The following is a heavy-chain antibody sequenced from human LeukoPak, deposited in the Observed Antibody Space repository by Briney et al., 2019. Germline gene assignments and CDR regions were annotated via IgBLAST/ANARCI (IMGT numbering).Heavy chain of an antibody. CDR3: AKEGRIAAAGTFDY. V-gene: IGHV3-30-3*02. Sequence: PGGSLRLSCAASGFTFSSYAVHWVRQAPGKGLEWVAVISYDGSNKYYADSVKGRFTISRDNSKNTLYLQMNSLRAEDTAVYYCAKEGRIAAAGTFDYWGQGTLVTVSS. CDR2: ISYDGSNK. J-gene: IGHJ4*02. D-gene: IGHD6-13*01. CDR1: GFTFSSYA.